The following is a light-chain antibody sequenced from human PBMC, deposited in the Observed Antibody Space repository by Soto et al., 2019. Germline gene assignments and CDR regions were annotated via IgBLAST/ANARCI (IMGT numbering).Light chain of an antibody. CDR2: AAS. CDR1: QSISTY. CDR3: QQSYMTPWT. V-gene: IGKV1-39*01. Sequence: DIQMTQSPSSLSASVGDTVTLTCRASQSISTYLNWYQHKPGKAPKLLIYAASSLQSGVPSKFSGSGSGADSTLTISSLQPEDFALYYCQQSYMTPWTLGQGTKVDIK. J-gene: IGKJ1*01.